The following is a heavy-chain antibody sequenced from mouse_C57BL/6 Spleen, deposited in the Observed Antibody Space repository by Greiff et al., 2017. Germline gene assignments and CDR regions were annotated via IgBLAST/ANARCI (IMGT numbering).Heavy chain of an antibody. J-gene: IGHJ3*01. V-gene: IGHV1-82*01. D-gene: IGHD1-1*01. CDR3: ARGGRFFAY. Sequence: VQLQQSGPELVKPGASVTISCKASGYAFSRSWMNWVKQRPGTGLEWIGRIYPGDGDTNYNGKFKGKATLTADKSSSTAYMQLSSLTSEDSAVYFCARGGRFFAYWGQGTLVTVSA. CDR2: IYPGDGDT. CDR1: GYAFSRSW.